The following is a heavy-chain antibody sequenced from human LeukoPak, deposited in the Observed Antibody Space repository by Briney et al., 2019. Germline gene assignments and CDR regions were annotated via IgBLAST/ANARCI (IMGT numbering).Heavy chain of an antibody. CDR1: GYTFTGYY. CDR3: ARDTGVSSYYCDY. V-gene: IGHV1-2*02. D-gene: IGHD3-10*01. J-gene: IGHJ4*02. Sequence: ASVKLSCKASGYTFTGYYMHWVRQAPGQGLEWMGWINPNSGGTSYARKFQGRVTMTRDTSTSSVYMELSSLRSEDTAVYYCARDTGVSSYYCDYWGQGTLVTVFS. CDR2: INPNSGGT.